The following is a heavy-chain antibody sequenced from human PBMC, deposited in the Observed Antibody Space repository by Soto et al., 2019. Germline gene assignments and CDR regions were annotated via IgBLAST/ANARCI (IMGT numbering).Heavy chain of an antibody. D-gene: IGHD3-3*01. Sequence: QVQLVESGGGVVQPGRSLRLSCAASGFTFSSYGMHWVCQAPGKRLEWVAVISYDGSNKYYADSVKGRFTISRDKSKNTLYLQMNSLRAEYTAVYYCAKEVWSGPMDVWGQGTTVTVSS. CDR2: ISYDGSNK. J-gene: IGHJ6*02. V-gene: IGHV3-30*18. CDR1: GFTFSSYG. CDR3: AKEVWSGPMDV.